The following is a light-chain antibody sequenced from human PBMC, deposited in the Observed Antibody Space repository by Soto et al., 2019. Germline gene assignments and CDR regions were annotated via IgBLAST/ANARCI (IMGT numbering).Light chain of an antibody. V-gene: IGLV4-69*01. Sequence: QLVLTQSPSASASLGASVKLTCTLSSGHSSYAIAWHQQQPEKGPRYLMKLNSDGSHSKGDGIPDRFSGSSSGAERYLTISRLQSEDEDDYYCQTWGTGIWVFGGGTKVTVL. CDR1: SGHSSYA. J-gene: IGLJ3*02. CDR3: QTWGTGIWV. CDR2: LNSDGSH.